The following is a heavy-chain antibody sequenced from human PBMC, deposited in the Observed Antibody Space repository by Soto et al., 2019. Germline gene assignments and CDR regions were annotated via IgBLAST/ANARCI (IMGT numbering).Heavy chain of an antibody. CDR3: AREGYDSLPDY. J-gene: IGHJ4*02. CDR1: GYSFTSYY. D-gene: IGHD3-22*01. CDR2: INPSGGST. Sequence: ASVKVSYKASGYSFTSYYMHRVLEAPGQGLEWMGIINPSGGSTSYAQKFQGRVSITRDTSASTAYMELSSLRSEDTAVYYCAREGYDSLPDYWGQGTLVTVSS. V-gene: IGHV1-46*01.